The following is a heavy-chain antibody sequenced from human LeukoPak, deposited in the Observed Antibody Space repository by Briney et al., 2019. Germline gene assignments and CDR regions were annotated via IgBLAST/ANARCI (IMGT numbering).Heavy chain of an antibody. CDR2: ISGSGGST. V-gene: IGHV3-23*01. CDR3: AKPSTFGATRDAFDI. CDR1: GFTVSSNY. Sequence: PGGSLRLSCAASGFTVSSNYMSWVRQAPGKGLEWVSAISGSGGSTYYADSVKGRFTISRDNSKNTLYLQMNSLRAEDTAVYYCAKPSTFGATRDAFDIWGQGTMVTVSS. D-gene: IGHD3-16*01. J-gene: IGHJ3*02.